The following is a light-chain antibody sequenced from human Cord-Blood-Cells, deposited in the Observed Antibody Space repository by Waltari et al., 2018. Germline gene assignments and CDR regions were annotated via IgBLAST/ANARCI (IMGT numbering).Light chain of an antibody. J-gene: IGKJ2*01. CDR3: QQYDKRPPYT. CDR1: QDISNY. V-gene: IGKV1-33*01. CDR2: DAS. Sequence: DIKMTQSPSSLSASVGDRVTITCQASQDISNYLNWYQQKPGKAPKLLIYDASNLDTGVPSRSSGSGSGTDFTCTISSLQPEDIATYYYQQYDKRPPYTFGQGTKLDIK.